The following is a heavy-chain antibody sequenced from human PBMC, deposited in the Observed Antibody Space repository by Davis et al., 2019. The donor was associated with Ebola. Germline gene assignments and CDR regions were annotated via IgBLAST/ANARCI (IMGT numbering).Heavy chain of an antibody. CDR1: GYTFNIYY. V-gene: IGHV1-46*02. D-gene: IGHD6-13*01. CDR2: INPSGGTT. CDR3: ASPGIAAGAPRY. Sequence: AASVKVSCKASGYTFNIYYMYWVRQAPGQGLEWMGIINPSGGTTSYEQKFQGRVTMTRDTSTSTVDMELISLRSEDTAVYYCASPGIAAGAPRYWGQGTLVTVSS. J-gene: IGHJ4*02.